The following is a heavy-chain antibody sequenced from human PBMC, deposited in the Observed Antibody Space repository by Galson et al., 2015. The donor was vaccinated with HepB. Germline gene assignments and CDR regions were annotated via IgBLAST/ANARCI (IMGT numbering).Heavy chain of an antibody. CDR2: AYHSGGT. D-gene: IGHD4-23*01. J-gene: IGHJ5*02. CDR1: GDSISNDRW. Sequence: ETLSLTCAVSGDSISNDRWWSWVRQPPGEGLEWIGEAYHSGGTNYRPSPKSRVTISVDKSKNQFSLKLTSVTAADTAVYYCARDRFSASWYLGFDPWGQGTLVTVSS. V-gene: IGHV4-4*02. CDR3: ARDRFSASWYLGFDP.